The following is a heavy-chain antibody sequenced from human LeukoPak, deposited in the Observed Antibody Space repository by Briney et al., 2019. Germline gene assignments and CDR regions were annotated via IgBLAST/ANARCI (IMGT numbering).Heavy chain of an antibody. Sequence: GGSLRLSCAVSGFTFNYYDMHWVRQAPGKRLEWVSAIRTTGDTHYPDSVKGRFAMSREDAKNSVHLQMNTLRAGDTAVYYCARGVSYYYDNSGHPGWYFDLWGRGALVTVSS. CDR2: IRTTGDT. V-gene: IGHV3-13*01. J-gene: IGHJ2*01. D-gene: IGHD3-22*01. CDR1: GFTFNYYD. CDR3: ARGVSYYYDNSGHPGWYFDL.